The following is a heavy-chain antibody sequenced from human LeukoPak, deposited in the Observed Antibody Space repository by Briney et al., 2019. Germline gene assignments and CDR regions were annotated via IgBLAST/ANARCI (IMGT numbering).Heavy chain of an antibody. Sequence: SETLSLTCTVSGGSISSGDYYWSWIRQPPGKGLEWIGYIYYSGSTYYNPSLKSRVTISVDTSKNQFSLKLSSVTAADTAVYYCARADSPSYYYYMDVWGKGTTVTVSS. V-gene: IGHV4-30-4*08. CDR1: GGSISSGDYY. CDR3: ARADSPSYYYYMDV. CDR2: IYYSGST. D-gene: IGHD4-11*01. J-gene: IGHJ6*03.